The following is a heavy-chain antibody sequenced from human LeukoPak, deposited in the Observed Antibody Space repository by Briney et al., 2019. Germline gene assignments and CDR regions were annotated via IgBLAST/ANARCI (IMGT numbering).Heavy chain of an antibody. CDR3: ARAQGGSTAPFDY. V-gene: IGHV4-38-2*02. CDR1: GYPISSGYY. D-gene: IGHD1-26*01. CDR2: IYHSGST. Sequence: SETLSLTCTVSGYPISSGYYWGWIRQPPGKGLEWIGSIYHSGSTYYNPSLKSRVTISVDTSKNQFSLKLSSVTAADTAVYYCARAQGGSTAPFDYWGQGTLVTVSS. J-gene: IGHJ4*02.